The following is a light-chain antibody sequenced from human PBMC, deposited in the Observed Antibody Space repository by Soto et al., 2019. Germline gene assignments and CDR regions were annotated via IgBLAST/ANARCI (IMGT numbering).Light chain of an antibody. Sequence: QSVLTQPPSVSGAPGQRVTISCTGSSSNIGAGYDVHWYQQLPGTAPKLLIYGNSNRPSGVPDRFSGSKSGTSASLAITGLQAEDEADYYCQSYDSSLSGSCVFGNGTKVTVL. V-gene: IGLV1-40*01. CDR2: GNS. CDR3: QSYDSSLSGSCV. J-gene: IGLJ1*01. CDR1: SSNIGAGYD.